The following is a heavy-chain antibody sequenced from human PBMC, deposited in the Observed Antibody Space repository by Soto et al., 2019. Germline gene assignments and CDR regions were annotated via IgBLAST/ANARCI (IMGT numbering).Heavy chain of an antibody. J-gene: IGHJ6*02. CDR1: GFTFSSYA. CDR3: AKELRAGDYFPDYYYYGMDV. D-gene: IGHD4-17*01. Sequence: EVQLLESGGGLVQPGGSLRLSCAASGFTFSSYAMSWVRQAPGKGLEWGSAISGSGGSTYYADSVKGRFAISRDNSKNTLYLQMNSLRAEDTAVYYCAKELRAGDYFPDYYYYGMDVWGQGTTVTVSS. CDR2: ISGSGGST. V-gene: IGHV3-23*01.